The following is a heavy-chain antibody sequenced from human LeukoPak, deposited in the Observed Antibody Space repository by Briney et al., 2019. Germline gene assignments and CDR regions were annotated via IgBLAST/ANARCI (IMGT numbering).Heavy chain of an antibody. CDR1: GFTFSSYW. V-gene: IGHV3-7*01. CDR2: IKKDGRER. J-gene: IGHJ3*02. CDR3: ARDLAGPPQEAFDI. Sequence: PGGSLRLSCAASGFTFSSYWMNWVRPAPGKGLEWVANIKKDGRERYYVDSVKGRFTISRDNTKKSLYLQMDTLRAEDTAVYYCARDLAGPPQEAFDIWGQGTMVTVSS.